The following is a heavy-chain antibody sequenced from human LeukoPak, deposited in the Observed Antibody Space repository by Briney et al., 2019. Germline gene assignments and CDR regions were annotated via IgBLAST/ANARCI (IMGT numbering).Heavy chain of an antibody. J-gene: IGHJ4*02. D-gene: IGHD5-24*01. CDR3: ARDSRRDGYNLDY. Sequence: PSETLSLTCTVSGYSISSGYYWGWIRQPPGKGLEWIGSIYHSGSTYYNPSLKSRVTISVDTSKNQFSLKLSSVTAADTAVYYCARDSRRDGYNLDYWGRGTLVTVSS. V-gene: IGHV4-38-2*02. CDR1: GYSISSGYY. CDR2: IYHSGST.